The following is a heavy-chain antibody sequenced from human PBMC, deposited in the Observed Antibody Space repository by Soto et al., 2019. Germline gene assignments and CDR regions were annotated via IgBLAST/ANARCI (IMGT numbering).Heavy chain of an antibody. CDR2: IIPMSNTA. V-gene: IGHV1-69*12. CDR1: GGFFNTYA. J-gene: IGHJ6*02. Sequence: QVQLVQSGAEVKTPGSSVKVSCKASGGFFNTYAISWVRQAPGQGLEWMGAIIPMSNTANYAQNFRDRVTFTADGSTSTAYMELSSLRSEDTAVYYCAMRAYCICDGCKRGYYGMDVWGQGPTVTVSS. CDR3: AMRAYCICDGCKRGYYGMDV. D-gene: IGHD2-21*01.